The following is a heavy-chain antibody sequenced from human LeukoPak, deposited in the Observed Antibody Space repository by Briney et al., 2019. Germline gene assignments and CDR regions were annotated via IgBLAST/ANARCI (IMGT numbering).Heavy chain of an antibody. CDR3: ARARTGYSSGWYQGDYFDY. J-gene: IGHJ4*02. V-gene: IGHV4-34*01. D-gene: IGHD6-19*01. CDR1: GGSFSGYY. CDR2: INHSGST. Sequence: PSETLSLTCAVYGGSFSGYYWSWIRQPPGKGLEWIGEINHSGSTNYNPSLKSRVTISVDTSKNQFSLKLSSVTAADTAVYYCARARTGYSSGWYQGDYFDYWGQGTLVTVSS.